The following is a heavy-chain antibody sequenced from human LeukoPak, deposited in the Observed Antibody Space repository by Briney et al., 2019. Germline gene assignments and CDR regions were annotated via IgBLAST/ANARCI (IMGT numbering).Heavy chain of an antibody. CDR2: IHYSGST. Sequence: PSQTLSLTCTASGGSISSGGYYWSWIRQHPGKGLEWIGYIHYSGSTYYNPSLKSRVTISVDTSKNQFSLKLSSVTAADTAVYFCARDPYYYDRSGGFDPWGQGTLVTVSS. V-gene: IGHV4-31*03. D-gene: IGHD3-22*01. CDR1: GGSISSGGYY. J-gene: IGHJ5*02. CDR3: ARDPYYYDRSGGFDP.